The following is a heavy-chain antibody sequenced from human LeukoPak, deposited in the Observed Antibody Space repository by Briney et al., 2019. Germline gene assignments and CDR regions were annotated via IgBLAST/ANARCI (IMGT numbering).Heavy chain of an antibody. CDR1: GFTFSSYA. J-gene: IGHJ3*01. D-gene: IGHD1-26*01. CDR3: AKAIVGATLAAFDL. V-gene: IGHV3-23*01. Sequence: GGPLRLSCAASGFTFSSYAMNWVRQAPGKGLEWVSVISASGSNTYYADSVKGRFTISRDNSKNTLYLQMNGLTAEDTALYYCAKAIVGATLAAFDLWGQRTMVTVSS. CDR2: ISASGSNT.